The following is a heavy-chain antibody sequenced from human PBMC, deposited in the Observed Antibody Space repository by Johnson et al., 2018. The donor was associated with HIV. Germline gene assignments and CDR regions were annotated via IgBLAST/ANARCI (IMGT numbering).Heavy chain of an antibody. CDR3: TRDRGSGWYWDAFDI. D-gene: IGHD6-19*01. CDR1: GFTFSSYA. CDR2: ISYDGSNK. V-gene: IGHV3-30*04. J-gene: IGHJ3*02. Sequence: QVQLVESGGGVVQPGRSLSLSCAASGFTFSSYAMHWVRQAPGKGLEWVAVISYDGSNKYYADSVKGRFTISRDNSKNTLYLPRNSLKTDDTAVYYCTRDRGSGWYWDAFDIWCQGTMVTVSS.